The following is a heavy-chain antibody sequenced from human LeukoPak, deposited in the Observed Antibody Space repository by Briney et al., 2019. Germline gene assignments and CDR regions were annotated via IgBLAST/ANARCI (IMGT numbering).Heavy chain of an antibody. Sequence: GGSLRLSCAASGFTFSSYGMHWVRQAPGKGLEWVSAISGSGGSTYYADSVKGRFTISRDNSKNTLYLQMNSLRAEDTAVYYCANDYSYANPYFDYWGQGTLVTVSS. CDR3: ANDYSYANPYFDY. CDR2: ISGSGGST. D-gene: IGHD5-18*01. V-gene: IGHV3-23*01. CDR1: GFTFSSYG. J-gene: IGHJ4*02.